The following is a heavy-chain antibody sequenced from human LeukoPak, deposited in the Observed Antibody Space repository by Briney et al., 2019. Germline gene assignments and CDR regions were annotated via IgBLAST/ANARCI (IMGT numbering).Heavy chain of an antibody. CDR2: INHSGST. CDR3: ARVLRYYGAGSYGY. CDR1: GGSISSYY. D-gene: IGHD3-10*01. Sequence: SETLSLTCTVSGGSISSYYWSWIRQPPGKGLEWIGEINHSGSTSYNPPLKSRVTISIDTSKNQFSLKLTSVTAADTAVYYCARVLRYYGAGSYGYWGQGTLVTVSS. V-gene: IGHV4-34*01. J-gene: IGHJ4*02.